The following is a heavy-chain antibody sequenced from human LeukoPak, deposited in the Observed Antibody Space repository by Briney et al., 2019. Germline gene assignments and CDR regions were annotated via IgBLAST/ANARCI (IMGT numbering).Heavy chain of an antibody. CDR3: ARGNQYGDGYNQPDY. CDR2: ISSSSSYI. V-gene: IGHV3-21*01. J-gene: IGHJ4*02. Sequence: GRSLRLSCAASGFTYSSYSMNWVRQAPANGLDSVSSISSSSSYIYYADSVKGRFTISRDNAKNSLYLQMNSLRAEDTAVYYCARGNQYGDGYNQPDYWGQGTLVTVSS. D-gene: IGHD5-24*01. CDR1: GFTYSSYS.